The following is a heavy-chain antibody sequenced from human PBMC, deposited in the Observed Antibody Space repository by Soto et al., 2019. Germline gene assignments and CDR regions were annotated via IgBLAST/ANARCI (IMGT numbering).Heavy chain of an antibody. J-gene: IGHJ4*02. CDR1: GYTFTSYA. CDR3: ARGRWTQTTADYYLDY. V-gene: IGHV1-3*01. CDR2: INAGNGKT. Sequence: PRASVKVSCKASGYTFTSYAIHWVRQAPGQRLEWMGWINAGNGKTKYSQKFQDRVTITRDTSASTAYMELSSLRSEDTAVHYCARGRWTQTTADYYLDYWGQGTLVTVSS. D-gene: IGHD1-1*01.